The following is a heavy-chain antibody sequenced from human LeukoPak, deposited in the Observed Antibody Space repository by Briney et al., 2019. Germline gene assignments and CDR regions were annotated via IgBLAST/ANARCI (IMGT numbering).Heavy chain of an antibody. CDR3: ARSGIRVTGVRMDV. CDR1: GHIFKSYG. D-gene: IGHD2-8*02. CDR2: ISGFNGQT. V-gene: IGHV1-18*01. Sequence: GASVNVSCKASGHIFKSYGVNWARQAPGQGLEWVVWISGFNGQTDYGQRIQGRDTMTRDTSTSTAYMELRSLRSEDTAVYYCARSGIRVTGVRMDVWGKGTTVIVSS. J-gene: IGHJ6*04.